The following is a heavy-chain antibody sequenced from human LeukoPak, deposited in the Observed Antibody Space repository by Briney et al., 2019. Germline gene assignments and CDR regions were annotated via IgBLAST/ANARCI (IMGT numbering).Heavy chain of an antibody. V-gene: IGHV1-69*06. D-gene: IGHD5-24*01. CDR2: IIPIFGTA. Sequence: SVKVSCKASGYTFTGYYMHWVRQAPGQGLEWMGGIIPIFGTANYAQKFQGRVTITADKSTSTAYMELSSLRSEDTAVYYCARGKDGYNPFDYWGQGTLVTVSS. J-gene: IGHJ4*02. CDR1: GYTFTGYY. CDR3: ARGKDGYNPFDY.